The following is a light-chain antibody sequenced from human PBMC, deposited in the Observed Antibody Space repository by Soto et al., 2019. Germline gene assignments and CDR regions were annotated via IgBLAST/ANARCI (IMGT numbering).Light chain of an antibody. J-gene: IGKJ1*01. Sequence: EIVLTQSPGTLSLSPGERATLSCMASQSVPNNFLAWFQQKPGQAPRLLSYAASSRAGIPDRFSGGASGSDFTLNISRLEAEDFAVYYCQKYGSSPLAFSQGTKVEIK. CDR1: QSVPNNF. V-gene: IGKV3-20*01. CDR3: QKYGSSPLA. CDR2: AAS.